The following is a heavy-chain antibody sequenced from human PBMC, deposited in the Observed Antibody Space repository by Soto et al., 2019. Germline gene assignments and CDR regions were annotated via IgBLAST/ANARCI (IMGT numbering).Heavy chain of an antibody. J-gene: IGHJ4*02. D-gene: IGHD5-18*01. CDR1: GLTFSTSW. CDR3: ASLRGVYSDGFHFAY. Sequence: GGSLRLSCAASGLTFSTSWMSWFRQAPGKGLEWVANIKQDGSEKYYLVSLKGRFTISRDNAKNSLYLQMNSLRGEDTAVYYCASLRGVYSDGFHFAYWGQGTLVPVSS. CDR2: IKQDGSEK. V-gene: IGHV3-7*05.